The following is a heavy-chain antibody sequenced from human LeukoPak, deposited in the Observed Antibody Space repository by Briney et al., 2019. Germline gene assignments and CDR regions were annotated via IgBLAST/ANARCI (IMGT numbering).Heavy chain of an antibody. D-gene: IGHD2-15*01. CDR1: GYTFTSYG. V-gene: IGHV1-18*01. CDR3: ARNLCSGGSCYSHLLEY. CDR2: ISAYNGNT. Sequence: RASVKVSCKASGYTFTSYGISWVRQAPGQGLEWMGWISAYNGNTNYAQKLQGRVTMTTDTSTSTAYMELSRLRSDDTAVYYCARNLCSGGSCYSHLLEYWGQGTLVTVSS. J-gene: IGHJ4*02.